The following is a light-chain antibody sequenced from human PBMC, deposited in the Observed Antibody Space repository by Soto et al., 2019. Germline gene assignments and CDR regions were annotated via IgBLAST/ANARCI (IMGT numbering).Light chain of an antibody. CDR3: QQYNNWPLT. Sequence: EIAMTQSPATLSVSPGERATLSCWASQSVNTNLAWYQQKPAQAPRLLIYGASTRATGIPARFSGSGSGTEFTVTISSLQSEDFAVYYCQQYNNWPLTFGGGTKVEIK. CDR1: QSVNTN. V-gene: IGKV3-15*01. CDR2: GAS. J-gene: IGKJ4*01.